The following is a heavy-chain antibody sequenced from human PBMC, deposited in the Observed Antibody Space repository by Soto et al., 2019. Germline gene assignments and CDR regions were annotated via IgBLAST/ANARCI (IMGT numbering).Heavy chain of an antibody. CDR3: ARAAGSGYDSFDY. CDR2: ISSSSSYI. V-gene: IGHV3-21*01. Sequence: GGSLRLSCAASGSTFSSYSMNWVRQAPGKGLEWVSSISSSSSYIYYADSVKGRFTISRDNAKNSLYLQMNSLRAEDTAVYYCARAAGSGYDSFDYWGQGTLVTVSS. J-gene: IGHJ4*02. D-gene: IGHD5-12*01. CDR1: GSTFSSYS.